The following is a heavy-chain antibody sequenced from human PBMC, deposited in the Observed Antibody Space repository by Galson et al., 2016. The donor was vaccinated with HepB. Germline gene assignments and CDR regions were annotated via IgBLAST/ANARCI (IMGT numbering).Heavy chain of an antibody. Sequence: SLRLSCAASGFTFSTYAMNWVRQAPGEGLEWVSTISDSGGSTYYADSVKGGFTISRDNSKNTLYLQMNSLRAEDAAVYYCAKDPHPYQVFDYYFDYWGQGTLVTVSS. D-gene: IGHD2-2*01. J-gene: IGHJ4*02. CDR3: AKDPHPYQVFDYYFDY. CDR2: ISDSGGST. CDR1: GFTFSTYA. V-gene: IGHV3-23*01.